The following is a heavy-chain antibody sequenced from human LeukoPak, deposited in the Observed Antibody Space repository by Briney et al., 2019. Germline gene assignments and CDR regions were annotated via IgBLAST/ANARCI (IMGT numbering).Heavy chain of an antibody. CDR1: GFTFSSYE. CDR2: ISSSGSTI. V-gene: IGHV3-48*03. D-gene: IGHD3-16*02. CDR3: ASMRPAADDYDYVWGSYRSSDY. Sequence: PGGSLRLSCAASGFTFSSYEMNWVRQAPGKGLEWISYISSSGSTIYYADSVKGRFTISRDNAKNSLYLQMNILRAEDTAVYYCASMRPAADDYDYVWGSYRSSDYWGQETLVTVSS. J-gene: IGHJ4*02.